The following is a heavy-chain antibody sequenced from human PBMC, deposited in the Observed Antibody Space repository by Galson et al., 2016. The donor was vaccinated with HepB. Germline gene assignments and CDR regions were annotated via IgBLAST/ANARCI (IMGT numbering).Heavy chain of an antibody. CDR3: ARGGWDRTNDF. Sequence: SVKVSCKASGYTFTTYAMHWARRAPGQRLEWMGWINVGNGNTKYSQKFQGRVTITRDTSASTAYMELSSLRSQDTAVYYCARGGWDRTNDFCGQGTLVTVSS. CDR1: GYTFTTYA. D-gene: IGHD1-1*01. V-gene: IGHV1-3*01. J-gene: IGHJ4*02. CDR2: INVGNGNT.